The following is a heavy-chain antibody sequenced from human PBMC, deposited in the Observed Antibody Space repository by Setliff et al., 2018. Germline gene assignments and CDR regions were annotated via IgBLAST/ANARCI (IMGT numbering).Heavy chain of an antibody. CDR3: ARRGSGSYYDGADFLSFDF. CDR2: VYRSGNT. J-gene: IGHJ4*02. D-gene: IGHD3-22*01. Sequence: SETLSLTCGVSGFSISSGYYWGWIRQPPGKGLEWIGDVYRSGNTRFNPSLQSRLTLSVDMSANQFSLTLKSVTAAYTAVYFCARRGSGSYYDGADFLSFDFWGQGAPVTVSS. V-gene: IGHV4-38-2*01. CDR1: GFSISSGYY.